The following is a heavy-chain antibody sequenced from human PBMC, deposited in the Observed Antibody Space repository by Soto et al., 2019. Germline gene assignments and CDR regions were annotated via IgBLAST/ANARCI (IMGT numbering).Heavy chain of an antibody. Sequence: GGSLRLSCAASGLTFSNFGMNWVRQGPGKGLEWVSYIDSSSSPIYYADSVKGRFTISRDNAKNSLYLQMNSLRDEDTAVYYCATPYSGSYVASARGYFDLWGQGTLVTVSS. CDR3: ATPYSGSYVASARGYFDL. J-gene: IGHJ4*02. V-gene: IGHV3-48*02. CDR2: IDSSSSPI. D-gene: IGHD1-26*01. CDR1: GLTFSNFG.